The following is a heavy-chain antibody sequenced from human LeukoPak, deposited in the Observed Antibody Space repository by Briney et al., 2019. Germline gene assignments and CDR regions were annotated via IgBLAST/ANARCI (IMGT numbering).Heavy chain of an antibody. Sequence: PGGSLRLSCAASGFTFSNYWMYWVRQVPGEGLVWVSRISSEGSVTNYADSVKGRFTISRDNSKDTLYLQMNSLRAEDTAVYYCAKWDVVVPAAPSAFDIWGQGTMVTVSS. CDR3: AKWDVVVPAAPSAFDI. D-gene: IGHD2-2*01. CDR1: GFTFSNYW. J-gene: IGHJ3*02. V-gene: IGHV3-74*01. CDR2: ISSEGSVT.